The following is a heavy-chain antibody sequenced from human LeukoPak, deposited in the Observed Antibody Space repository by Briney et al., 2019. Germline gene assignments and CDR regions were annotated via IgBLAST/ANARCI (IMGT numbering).Heavy chain of an antibody. CDR1: GGSISSSSYY. CDR3: ARHKAPSHPFDS. Sequence: SETLSLTCTVSGGSISSSSYYWGWIRQPPGKGLEWIGSVYYSGNTYYCPSLKSRVTISGDTSKNQFSLKVSSVTAADTAVYYCARHKAPSHPFDSRGQGTLVTVSS. CDR2: VYYSGNT. V-gene: IGHV4-39*01. J-gene: IGHJ4*02.